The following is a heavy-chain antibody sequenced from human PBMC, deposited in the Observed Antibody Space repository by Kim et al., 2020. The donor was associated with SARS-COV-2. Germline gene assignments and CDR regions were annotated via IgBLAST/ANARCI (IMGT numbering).Heavy chain of an antibody. CDR3: ARDPYYYDSSGYYDY. D-gene: IGHD3-22*01. CDR1: GFAFSSYW. J-gene: IGHJ4*02. V-gene: IGHV3-7*03. CDR2: IKQDGSEK. Sequence: GGSLRLSCAASGFAFSSYWMSLVRRAPGKGLEWVANIKQDGSEKYYVDSVKGRFTISRDNAKNSLYLQMNSLRAEDTAVYYCARDPYYYDSSGYYDYWGQGTLVTVSS.